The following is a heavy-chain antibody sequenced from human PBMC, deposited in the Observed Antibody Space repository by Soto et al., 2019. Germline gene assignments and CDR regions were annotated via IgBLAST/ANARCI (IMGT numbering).Heavy chain of an antibody. CDR3: ARSYSGGDAYFDY. J-gene: IGHJ4*02. CDR1: GGSVSNKTYD. CDR2: IYQSGST. Sequence: PSETLSLTCSVSGGSVSNKTYDWSWIRQPPGKGLEWVGYIYQSGSTYYNPSLKSRVTIAADRSKNQFSLNLASVTAADTAVYYCARSYSGGDAYFDYWGQGTVVTVSS. V-gene: IGHV4-30-2*01. D-gene: IGHD2-21*02.